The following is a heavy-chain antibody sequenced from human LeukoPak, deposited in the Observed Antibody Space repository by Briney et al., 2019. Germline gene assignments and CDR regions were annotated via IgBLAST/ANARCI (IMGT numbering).Heavy chain of an antibody. D-gene: IGHD3-10*01. CDR2: IYYSGST. J-gene: IGHJ6*04. Sequence: SETLSLTCTVSGGSISSYYWSWIRQPPGKGLEWVGYIYYSGSTNYNPSLKSRVTIAVDTSKNQFSLKLSSVTAADTAVCYCARDAGYYGSGSLDVWGKGTTVTVSS. V-gene: IGHV4-59*01. CDR1: GGSISSYY. CDR3: ARDAGYYGSGSLDV.